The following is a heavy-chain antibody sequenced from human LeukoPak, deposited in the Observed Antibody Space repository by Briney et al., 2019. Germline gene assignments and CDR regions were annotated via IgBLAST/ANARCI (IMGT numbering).Heavy chain of an antibody. CDR3: ARRGQLLWCNYFDY. J-gene: IGHJ4*02. V-gene: IGHV3-7*01. CDR2: IKQDGSEK. CDR1: GFTFSSYW. D-gene: IGHD2-2*01. Sequence: GGSLRLSCAASGFTFSSYWMSWVRQAPGKGLERVANIKQDGSEKYYVDSVKGRFTISGDNAKNSLYLQMNSLRAEDTAVYYCARRGQLLWCNYFDYWGQGTLVTVSS.